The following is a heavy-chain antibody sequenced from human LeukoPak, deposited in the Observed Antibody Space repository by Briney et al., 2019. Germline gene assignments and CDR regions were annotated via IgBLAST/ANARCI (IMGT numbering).Heavy chain of an antibody. CDR2: ISYDGNNK. Sequence: TGGSLRLSGAASGFTFSSYAMHWVRQAPGKGLEWVAVISYDGNNKYYADSVKGRFTISRDNSKNTLYLQMNSLRAEDTAVYYCARSGFCTNGVCYSYYYAMDVWGQGTTVTVSS. J-gene: IGHJ6*02. CDR1: GFTFSSYA. CDR3: ARSGFCTNGVCYSYYYAMDV. V-gene: IGHV3-30-3*01. D-gene: IGHD2-8*01.